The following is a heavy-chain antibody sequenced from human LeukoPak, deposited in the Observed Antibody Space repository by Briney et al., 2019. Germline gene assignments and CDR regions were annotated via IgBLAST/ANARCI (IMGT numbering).Heavy chain of an antibody. D-gene: IGHD3-10*01. J-gene: IGHJ6*02. V-gene: IGHV4-34*01. CDR1: GGSFSGDY. CDR3: ARTTTMVRGATAAWTKNYYYYGMDV. Sequence: NPSEALSLTCAVYGGSFSGDYWSWIRQPPGEGLEWIGEINHSGSTNYNPSLKSRVTISVDTSKNQFSLKLSSVTAADTAVYYCARTTTMVRGATAAWTKNYYYYGMDVWGQGTTVTVSS. CDR2: INHSGST.